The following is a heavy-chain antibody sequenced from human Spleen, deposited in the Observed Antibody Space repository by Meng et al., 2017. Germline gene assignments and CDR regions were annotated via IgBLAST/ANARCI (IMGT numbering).Heavy chain of an antibody. CDR2: ISYDGSNK. D-gene: IGHD3-10*01. CDR1: GFTFSSYA. Sequence: GESLKISCAASGFTFSSYAMHWVRQAPGKGLEWVAVISYDGSNKYYADSVKGRFTISRDNSKNTLYLQMNSLRAEDTAVYYCARDFSYYGSGSYYWGQGTLVTVSS. J-gene: IGHJ4*02. V-gene: IGHV3-30*04. CDR3: ARDFSYYGSGSYY.